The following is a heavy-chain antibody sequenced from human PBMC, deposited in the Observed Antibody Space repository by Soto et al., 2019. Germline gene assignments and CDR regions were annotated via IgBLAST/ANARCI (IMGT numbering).Heavy chain of an antibody. CDR3: ARDRRAPDY. Sequence: GGSLRLSCAASGFTVSTKYMSWVRQAPGKGLEWVSVIYSGGSTFYADSVRGRFTISRDNSKNTVNLQMNSLRAEDTAVYYCARDRRAPDYRGQGTLVTVSS. J-gene: IGHJ4*02. V-gene: IGHV3-66*01. D-gene: IGHD3-10*01. CDR2: IYSGGST. CDR1: GFTVSTKY.